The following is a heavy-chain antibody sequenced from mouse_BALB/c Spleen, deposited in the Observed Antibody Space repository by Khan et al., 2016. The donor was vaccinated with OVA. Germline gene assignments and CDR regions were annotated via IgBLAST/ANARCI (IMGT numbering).Heavy chain of an antibody. J-gene: IGHJ4*01. V-gene: IGHV9-3-1*01. CDR1: GYSFTNYG. CDR2: IISYSGAT. Sequence: QVQLEQSGPDLVKPSQTLSITCTVSGYSFTNYGVYWVIQPPGKGLQWMVWIISYSGATTYAAYLTRRFSISWDTSANHFFLQFNHLTNEDTATYRGARPYYYSYVMDYWGQGTSVTVSS. D-gene: IGHD2-10*01. CDR3: ARPYYYSYVMDY.